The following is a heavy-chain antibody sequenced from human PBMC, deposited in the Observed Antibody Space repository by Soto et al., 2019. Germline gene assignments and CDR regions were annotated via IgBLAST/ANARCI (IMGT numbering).Heavy chain of an antibody. CDR1: GFTFSIYN. CDR2: INETGSPR. Sequence: GGSLRLSCVVSGFTFSIYNMNWVRQAPGKGLEWVSFINETGSPRYYADSVKGRFTISRDNAKNSLYLQMNSLRAEDTAVYYCAADSSSPYWGQGTLVTVSS. V-gene: IGHV3-48*01. D-gene: IGHD6-6*01. J-gene: IGHJ4*01. CDR3: AADSSSPY.